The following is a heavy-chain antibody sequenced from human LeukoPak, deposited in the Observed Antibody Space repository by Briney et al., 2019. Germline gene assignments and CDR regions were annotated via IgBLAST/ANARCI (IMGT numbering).Heavy chain of an antibody. CDR1: GYTFTSYG. J-gene: IGHJ4*02. D-gene: IGHD3-9*01. CDR2: ISAYNGNT. CDR3: ARFGLYYDILTGYHY. V-gene: IGHV1-18*01. Sequence: ASVKVSCKASGYTFTSYGISWVRQAPGQGLEWMRWISAYNGNTNYAQKLQGRVTMTTDTSTSTAYMELRSLRSDDTAVYYCARFGLYYDILTGYHYWGQGTLVTVSS.